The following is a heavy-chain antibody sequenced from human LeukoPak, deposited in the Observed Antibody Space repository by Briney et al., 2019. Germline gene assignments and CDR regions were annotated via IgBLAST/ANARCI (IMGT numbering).Heavy chain of an antibody. CDR2: IYTSGST. CDR3: AREHCSSTSCYTNEGFDY. Sequence: SQTLSLTCTVSGGSISSGSYYWRWIRQPAGKGLEWIGRIYTSGSTNYNPSLKSRLTISVDTSKNQFSLKLSSVTAADTAVYYCAREHCSSTSCYTNEGFDYWGQGTLVTVS. CDR1: GGSISSGSYY. D-gene: IGHD2-2*02. V-gene: IGHV4-61*02. J-gene: IGHJ4*02.